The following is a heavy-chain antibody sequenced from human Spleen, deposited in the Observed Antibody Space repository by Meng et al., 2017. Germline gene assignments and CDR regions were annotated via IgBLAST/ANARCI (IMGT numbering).Heavy chain of an antibody. CDR2: ISHSGIT. J-gene: IGHJ5*02. Sequence: PPQQMAARLLTPSAPPSPTCDVYAGSFSGYAWTWIRQTPGKGREWIGEISHSGITTNSPSLKYPVTISIITSENHSSQKLMSVTAADTAVYYCARLWRVTSYSADWFDPWGQGTLVTVSS. V-gene: IGHV4-34*01. CDR3: ARLWRVTSYSADWFDP. CDR1: AGSFSGYA. D-gene: IGHD2-21*02.